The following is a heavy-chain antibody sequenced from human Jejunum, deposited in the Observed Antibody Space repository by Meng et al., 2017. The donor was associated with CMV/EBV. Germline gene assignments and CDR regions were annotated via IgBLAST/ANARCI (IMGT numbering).Heavy chain of an antibody. V-gene: IGHV3-23*03. J-gene: IGHJ6*02. Sequence: GCTFMTYAMSWVRLAPGEGLEWVSVLYGGGTTTYSTDSVKGRFTISRDNSKNTLYLQMNSLRAEDTAVYYCAKHRGAYEYYSMDVWGQGTTVTVSS. CDR2: LYGGGTTT. CDR3: AKHRGAYEYYSMDV. CDR1: GCTFMTYA.